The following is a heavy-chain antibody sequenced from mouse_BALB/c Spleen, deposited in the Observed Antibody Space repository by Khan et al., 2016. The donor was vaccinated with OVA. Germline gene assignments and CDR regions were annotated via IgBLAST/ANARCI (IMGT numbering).Heavy chain of an antibody. Sequence: QVQLQQPGAELVRPGASVKLSCKVSGYTFTNYWINWVKQRPGQGLEWIGNIYPSDSYSNYNQNFKDKATLTVDKSSRTAYMQLSSPTSEDSAVFYCTRGVGYFEYWGQGTTLTVSS. J-gene: IGHJ2*01. CDR2: IYPSDSYS. V-gene: IGHV1-69*02. D-gene: IGHD1-3*01. CDR3: TRGVGYFEY. CDR1: GYTFTNYW.